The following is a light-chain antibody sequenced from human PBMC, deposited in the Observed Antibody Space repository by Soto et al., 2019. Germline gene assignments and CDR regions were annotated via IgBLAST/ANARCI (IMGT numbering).Light chain of an antibody. CDR2: DAS. V-gene: IGKV1-13*02. CDR1: QGIRND. Sequence: AFHVTKSPSSLSASEGNRVTISCRASQGIRNDLAWYQQKPGKAPKLLIYDASSLESGVPSRFSGSGSGTEFTLTISSLQPDDFATYYCKQYNSYFMWKFGQGTKVDIK. J-gene: IGKJ1*01. CDR3: KQYNSYFMWK.